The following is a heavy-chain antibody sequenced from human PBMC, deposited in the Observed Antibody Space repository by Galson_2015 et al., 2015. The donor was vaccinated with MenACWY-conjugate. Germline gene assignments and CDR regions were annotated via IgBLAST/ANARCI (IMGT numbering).Heavy chain of an antibody. CDR1: GGSFSGYY. J-gene: IGHJ4*02. V-gene: IGHV4-34*01. CDR3: ARGAGWFGY. CDR2: IYPSGSP. Sequence: ETLSLTCAVYGGSFSGYYWSWIRQPPGKGLEWIGEIYPSGSPKYNPSLKSRVTISLDTSKKQFSLHLTSVAAADTAVYFCARGAGWFGYWGQGTLVTVSS.